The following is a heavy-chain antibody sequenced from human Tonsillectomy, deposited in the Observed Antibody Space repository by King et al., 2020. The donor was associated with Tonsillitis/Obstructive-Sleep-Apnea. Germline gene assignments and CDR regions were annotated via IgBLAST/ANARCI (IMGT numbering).Heavy chain of an antibody. D-gene: IGHD3-22*01. CDR1: GYTFTGYY. CDR3: AREEDDYDRSGMDY. J-gene: IGHJ4*02. Sequence: QLVQSGAEVKKPGASVKVSCKASGYTFTGYYIHWVRQAPGQGLEWMGWINPNSGCTNYAQKFQGWITMTRDTSLSTAYMELSRLRSDDTAVYYCAREEDDYDRSGMDYGGQGTLVTVSS. CDR2: INPNSGCT. V-gene: IGHV1-2*04.